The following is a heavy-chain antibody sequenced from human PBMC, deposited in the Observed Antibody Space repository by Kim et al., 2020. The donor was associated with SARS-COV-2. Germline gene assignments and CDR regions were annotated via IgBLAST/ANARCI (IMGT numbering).Heavy chain of an antibody. D-gene: IGHD2-15*01. V-gene: IGHV3-23*01. Sequence: YAASVKGRFTTSRDISKNTLYLKMNSLRDEDTAVYYCAKLISGSCYDALNTCGQGTMVTVSS. CDR3: AKLISGSCYDALNT. J-gene: IGHJ3*02.